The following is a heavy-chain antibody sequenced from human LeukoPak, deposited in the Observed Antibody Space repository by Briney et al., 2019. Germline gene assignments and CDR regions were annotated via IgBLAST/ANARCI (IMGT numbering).Heavy chain of an antibody. CDR1: GYTFTSYD. D-gene: IGHD5-18*01. J-gene: IGHJ4*02. CDR3: ARGRGYSYGNWLDY. CDR2: MNPNSGNT. V-gene: IGHV1-8*01. Sequence: ASVKVSCKASGYTFTSYDINWVRQATGQGLEWMGWMNPNSGNTGCAQKFQGRVTMTRNTSISTAYMELSSLRSEDTAVYYCARGRGYSYGNWLDYWGQGTLVTVSS.